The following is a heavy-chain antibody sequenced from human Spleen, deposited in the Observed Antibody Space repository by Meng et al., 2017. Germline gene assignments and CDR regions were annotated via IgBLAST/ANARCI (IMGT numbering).Heavy chain of an antibody. D-gene: IGHD3-16*01. CDR3: ARVGEYALDY. V-gene: IGHV4-34*01. CDR2: ISHGGSV. Sequence: QVHLKQGGAVSLKPSESLALPSTVYGGSVSGHYWRCPRQPPGKGLERIGDISHGGSVTYNPSLTSRVTLSIDTSKKHFSLEVISVTAADTAIYYCARVGEYALDYWGQGTLVTVSS. J-gene: IGHJ4*02. CDR1: GGSVSGHY.